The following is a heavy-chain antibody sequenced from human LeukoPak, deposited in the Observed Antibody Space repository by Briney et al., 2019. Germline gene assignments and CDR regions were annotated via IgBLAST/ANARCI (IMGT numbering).Heavy chain of an antibody. V-gene: IGHV3-7*04. J-gene: IGHJ3*02. Sequence: GGSLRLSCAASGFTFSSYWMAWVRQAPGKGLEWVANIKEAGSDKYYVDSVKGRFTISRDNAKNSLCLKMNSLRAEDTAVYYCARGGHYSDSGGYYHDAFDIWGRGTVVTVSS. CDR1: GFTFSSYW. CDR3: ARGGHYSDSGGYYHDAFDI. D-gene: IGHD3-22*01. CDR2: IKEAGSDK.